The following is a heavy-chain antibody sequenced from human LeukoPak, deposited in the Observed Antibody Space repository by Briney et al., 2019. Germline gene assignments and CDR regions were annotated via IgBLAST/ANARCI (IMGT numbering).Heavy chain of an antibody. CDR1: GGTFSSYA. V-gene: IGHV1-3*01. CDR2: INAGNGNT. Sequence: GASVKVSCKASGGTFSSYAISWVRQAPGQGLEWMGWINAGNGNTKYSQKFQSRVTITRDTSASTAYMELSSLRSEDTAVYYCARGIAVAGNYFDYWGQGTLVTVSS. CDR3: ARGIAVAGNYFDY. J-gene: IGHJ4*02. D-gene: IGHD6-19*01.